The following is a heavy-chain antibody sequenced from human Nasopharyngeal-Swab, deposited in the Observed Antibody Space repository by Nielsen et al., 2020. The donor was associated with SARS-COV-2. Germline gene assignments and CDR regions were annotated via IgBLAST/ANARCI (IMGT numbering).Heavy chain of an antibody. Sequence: GESLKISCAASGFTFSSYGMHWVRQAPGKGLEWVAVISYDGSNKYYADSVKGRFTISRDNSKNTPYLQMNSLRAEDTAVYYCARGPWKQWLVLLVASPFDYWGQGTLVTVSS. D-gene: IGHD6-19*01. J-gene: IGHJ4*02. CDR1: GFTFSSYG. V-gene: IGHV3-30*03. CDR3: ARGPWKQWLVLLVASPFDY. CDR2: ISYDGSNK.